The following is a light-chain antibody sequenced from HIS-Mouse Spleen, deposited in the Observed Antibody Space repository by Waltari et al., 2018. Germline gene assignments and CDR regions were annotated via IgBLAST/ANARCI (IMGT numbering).Light chain of an antibody. J-gene: IGLJ2*01. Sequence: SYVLPQPPSVSVAPGKTARITWWGNNIGSKSVHWYQQKPGQAPVLVVYDESDRPSGIPERFSGSNSGNTATLTISRVEAGDEADYYCQVWDSSSDHVVFGGGTKLTVL. V-gene: IGLV3-21*03. CDR2: DES. CDR3: QVWDSSSDHVV. CDR1: NIGSKS.